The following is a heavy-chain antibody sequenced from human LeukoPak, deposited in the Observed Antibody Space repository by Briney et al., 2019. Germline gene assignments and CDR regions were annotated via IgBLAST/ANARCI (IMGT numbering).Heavy chain of an antibody. D-gene: IGHD4-17*01. CDR3: TTGTLTSDY. CDR1: GFNFNNAW. V-gene: IGHV3-15*01. J-gene: IGHJ4*02. CDR2: IKSKSDGGTT. Sequence: GGSLRLSCAASGFNFNNAWMSWVRQAPGKGLEWVGRIKSKSDGGTTDNAAPVKGRFTISKDDSKNTLYLQMNSLKTEDTGIYYCTTGTLTSDYWGQGTLVTVSS.